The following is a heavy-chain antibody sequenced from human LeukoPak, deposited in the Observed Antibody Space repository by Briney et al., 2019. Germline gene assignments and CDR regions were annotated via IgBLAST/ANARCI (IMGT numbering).Heavy chain of an antibody. CDR3: ARARYETRIWPKSRYDYYHYMDV. Sequence: ASVKVSCKASGYTFTSYVIHWVRQAPGQRLEWMGWINAGNGNTKYSQEFQDRVTITRDTSASTAYMELSSLRSEDMAVYYCARARYETRIWPKSRYDYYHYMDVWGKGTTVTVSS. CDR2: INAGNGNT. D-gene: IGHD3-3*01. J-gene: IGHJ6*03. CDR1: GYTFTSYV. V-gene: IGHV1-3*03.